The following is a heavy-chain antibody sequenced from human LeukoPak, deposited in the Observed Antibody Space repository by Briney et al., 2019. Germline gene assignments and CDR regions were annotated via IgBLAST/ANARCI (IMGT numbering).Heavy chain of an antibody. CDR3: ARGGNQWPR. Sequence: GGSLRLSCAASGFTFSSYGMSWVRQAPGKGLEWVANIKHDGSEKYYVDSVKGRFTISRDNAKNSLYLQMNSLRAEDTAVYYCARGGNQWPRWGQGTLVTVSS. CDR2: IKHDGSEK. CDR1: GFTFSSYG. V-gene: IGHV3-7*01. J-gene: IGHJ4*02. D-gene: IGHD4-23*01.